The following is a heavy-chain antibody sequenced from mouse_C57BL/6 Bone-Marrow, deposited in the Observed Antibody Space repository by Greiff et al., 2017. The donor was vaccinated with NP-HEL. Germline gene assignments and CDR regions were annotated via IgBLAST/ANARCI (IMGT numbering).Heavy chain of an antibody. J-gene: IGHJ4*01. CDR3: TRDRGYGSSFAMDY. D-gene: IGHD1-1*01. CDR1: GFTFSSYA. Sequence: EVKLEESGEGLVKPGGSLKLSCAASGFTFSSYAMSWVRQTPEKRLEWVAYISSGGDYIYYADTVKGRFTISRDNARNTLYLQMSSLKSEDTAMYYCTRDRGYGSSFAMDYWGQGTSVTVSS. CDR2: ISSGGDYI. V-gene: IGHV5-9-1*02.